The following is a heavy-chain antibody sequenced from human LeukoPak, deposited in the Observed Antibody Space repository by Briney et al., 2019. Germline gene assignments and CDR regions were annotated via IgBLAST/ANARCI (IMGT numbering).Heavy chain of an antibody. CDR3: ARGLVHDTSGYYSDY. D-gene: IGHD3-22*01. Sequence: GGSLRLSSAASGFTFSAFWMHWVRQAPGKGLVWVSRINSDGSSTTYADSVKGRFTVSRDNAKNTLYLQMDSLRAEDSAVYYCARGLVHDTSGYYSDYWGQGILVTVSS. CDR1: GFTFSAFW. V-gene: IGHV3-74*01. J-gene: IGHJ4*02. CDR2: INSDGSST.